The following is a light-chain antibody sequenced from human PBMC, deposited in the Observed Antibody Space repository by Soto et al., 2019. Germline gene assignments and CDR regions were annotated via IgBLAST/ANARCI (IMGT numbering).Light chain of an antibody. Sequence: SALTLSFSPVESATLSCRAIHRVNTDVAWYQQKPGQAPRLLIHDAFDRATEIPARFSGSASGTEFTLTISSLQAEDFAVYYCQQYSNWPLTFGGGTKVDIK. CDR1: HRVNTD. CDR3: QQYSNWPLT. J-gene: IGKJ4*01. CDR2: DAF. V-gene: IGKV3-15*01.